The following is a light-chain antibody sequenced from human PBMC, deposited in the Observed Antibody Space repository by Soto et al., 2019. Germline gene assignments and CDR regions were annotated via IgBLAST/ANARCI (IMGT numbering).Light chain of an antibody. CDR3: SSYTSRATLV. Sequence: QSALTQPASVSGSPGQSITISCSGTSNDVGGYDYVTWYQHHPGKAPKLMIYDVSNLPSGISDRFSASKSGNTASLTISGVQAEDEAHYYCSSYTSRATLVFGGGTKLTVL. CDR1: SNDVGGYDY. CDR2: DVS. V-gene: IGLV2-14*03. J-gene: IGLJ2*01.